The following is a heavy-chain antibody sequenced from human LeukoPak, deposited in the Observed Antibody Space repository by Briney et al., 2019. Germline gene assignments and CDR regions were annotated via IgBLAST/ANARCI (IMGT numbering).Heavy chain of an antibody. Sequence: ASVKVSCKASGYTFTSYDINCVRQATGQGLEWMGWMNPNSGNTGYAQKFQGRVTMTRNTSISTAYMELSSLRSEDTAVYYCARARVKSRYCSSTSCRRTIHNWFDPWGQGTLVTVSS. CDR1: GYTFTSYD. CDR3: ARARVKSRYCSSTSCRRTIHNWFDP. D-gene: IGHD2-2*01. CDR2: MNPNSGNT. J-gene: IGHJ5*02. V-gene: IGHV1-8*01.